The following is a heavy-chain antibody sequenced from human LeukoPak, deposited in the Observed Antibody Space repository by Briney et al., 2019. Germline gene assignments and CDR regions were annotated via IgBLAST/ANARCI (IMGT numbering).Heavy chain of an antibody. CDR2: IYHSGST. V-gene: IGHV4-38-2*02. Sequence: QPSETLSLTCTVSGYSISSGYYWGWIRQPPGKGLEWIGSIYHSGSTFYNPSLKSRVTISVDKSKNQFSLKLSSVTAADTAVYYCARIFKAYYYDSSGYYWYFDYWGQGTLVTVSS. CDR1: GYSISSGYY. J-gene: IGHJ4*02. CDR3: ARIFKAYYYDSSGYYWYFDY. D-gene: IGHD3-22*01.